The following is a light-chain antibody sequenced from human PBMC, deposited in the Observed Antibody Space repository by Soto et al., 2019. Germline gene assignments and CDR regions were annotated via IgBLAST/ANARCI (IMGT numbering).Light chain of an antibody. CDR1: QSFSSSF. CDR2: GAS. J-gene: IGKJ1*01. Sequence: EIVLTQSPGTLSWSPGERATLSCRASQSFSSSFLAWYQQKPGQAPRLLIYGASSRATGIPDRFSGSGSGTDFTLTISRLEPEDFAVYYCQQYGRSPWTFGQGTKVEIK. V-gene: IGKV3-20*01. CDR3: QQYGRSPWT.